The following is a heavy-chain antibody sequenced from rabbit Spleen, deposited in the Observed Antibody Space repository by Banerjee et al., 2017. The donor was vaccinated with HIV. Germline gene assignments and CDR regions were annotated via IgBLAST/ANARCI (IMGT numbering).Heavy chain of an antibody. CDR2: IDIGSRDFT. V-gene: IGHV1S45*01. J-gene: IGHJ6*01. Sequence: QQQLEESGGGLVKPGGTLTLTCKASGIDFSSYNFICWVRQAPGKGLEWIACIDIGSRDFTYYASWAKGRFIISKTSSTTVTLQMTSLTVADTATYFCARDTSSSFSSYGMDLWGPGTLVTVS. CDR1: GIDFSSYNF. CDR3: ARDTSSSFSSYGMDL. D-gene: IGHD1-1*01.